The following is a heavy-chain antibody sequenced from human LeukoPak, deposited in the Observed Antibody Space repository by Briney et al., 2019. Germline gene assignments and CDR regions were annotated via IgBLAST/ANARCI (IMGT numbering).Heavy chain of an antibody. CDR3: ARECGGDCYNWFDP. D-gene: IGHD2-21*02. Sequence: GGSLRLTCAASGFTLSSYTMNWVRQAPGKGLEWVSYISRGSSTMYYADSVKGRFTISRDNAKNSLYLQMNSLRDEDTAVYYCARECGGDCYNWFDPWGQGTLVTVSS. CDR2: ISRGSSTM. CDR1: GFTLSSYT. J-gene: IGHJ5*02. V-gene: IGHV3-48*02.